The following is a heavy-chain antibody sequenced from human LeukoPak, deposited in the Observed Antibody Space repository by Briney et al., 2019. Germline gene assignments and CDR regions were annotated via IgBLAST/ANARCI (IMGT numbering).Heavy chain of an antibody. CDR2: IYYSGST. D-gene: IGHD2-21*02. V-gene: IGHV4-59*01. J-gene: IGHJ3*02. Sequence: LETLSLTCTVSGGSISSYYWSWIRQPPGKGLEWIGYIYYSGSTNYNPSLKSRVTISVDTSKNQFSLKLSSVTAADTAVYYCARSLAYCGGDCYPLDAFDIWGQGTMVTVSS. CDR3: ARSLAYCGGDCYPLDAFDI. CDR1: GGSISSYY.